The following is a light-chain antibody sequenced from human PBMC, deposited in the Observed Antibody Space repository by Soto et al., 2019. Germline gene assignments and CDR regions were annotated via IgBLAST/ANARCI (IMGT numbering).Light chain of an antibody. V-gene: IGKV3-20*01. CDR2: RAS. CDR1: QSVSDNH. J-gene: IGKJ3*01. Sequence: DIVLTQSPGTLSLSPGERATLSCRASQSVSDNHLAWYQQKPGQAPRLLIYRASRRATDIPDRFSGSGSGTEFSLTISRLEPEAFAVYYCQQYGSSPRFTFGPGTKVDI. CDR3: QQYGSSPRFT.